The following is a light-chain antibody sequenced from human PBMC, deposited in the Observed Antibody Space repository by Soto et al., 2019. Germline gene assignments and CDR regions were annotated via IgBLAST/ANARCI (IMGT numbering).Light chain of an antibody. CDR1: SSDVADYKY. CDR3: SSYTRSNTLI. Sequence: QSVLTQPASVSGSPGQSITISCTGTSSDVADYKYVSWYQHRPGKAPNLIIYEVSNRPSGVSNRFSGSKSGNTASLTISGVQAEDEADYYCSSYTRSNTLIFGGGTKLTVL. CDR2: EVS. J-gene: IGLJ2*01. V-gene: IGLV2-14*01.